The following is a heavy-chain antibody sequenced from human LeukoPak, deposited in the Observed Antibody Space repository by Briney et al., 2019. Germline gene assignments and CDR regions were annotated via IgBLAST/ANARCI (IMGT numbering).Heavy chain of an antibody. D-gene: IGHD1-26*01. CDR1: GFTFSSYG. CDR2: IRYDGSNK. CDR3: AKEKSGSPPTYFDY. V-gene: IGHV3-30*02. Sequence: GGSLRLSCAASGFTFSSYGMHWVRQAPGKGLEWVAFIRYDGSNKYYADSVKGRFTISRDNSKNTLYLQMNSLRAEDTAVYYCAKEKSGSPPTYFDYWGQGTLVTVSS. J-gene: IGHJ4*02.